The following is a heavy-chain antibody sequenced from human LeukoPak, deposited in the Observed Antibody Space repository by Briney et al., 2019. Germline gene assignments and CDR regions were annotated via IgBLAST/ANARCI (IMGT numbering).Heavy chain of an antibody. D-gene: IGHD4-17*01. CDR2: VFHRGTT. Sequence: PSETLSLTCTVSGYSINSAFYWGWIRVPPGKGLEWIGSVFHRGTTYYNSSLKSRVTISVDTSKNQFSLKLSSVIAADTAVYYCARDHGDYACDSWGQGTLVTVSS. J-gene: IGHJ4*02. CDR3: ARDHGDYACDS. V-gene: IGHV4-38-2*02. CDR1: GYSINSAFY.